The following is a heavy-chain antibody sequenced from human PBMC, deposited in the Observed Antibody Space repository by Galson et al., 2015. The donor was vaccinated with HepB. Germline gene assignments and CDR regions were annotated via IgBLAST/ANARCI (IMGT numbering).Heavy chain of an antibody. CDR3: VKLYSSGWRFFDY. J-gene: IGHJ4*02. V-gene: IGHV3-64D*06. CDR2: ISSNGGST. CDR1: GFTFSSYA. D-gene: IGHD6-19*01. Sequence: SLRLSCAASGFTFSSYAMHWVRQTPGKGLEYVSAISSNGGSTNYADSVKGRFTISRDNSKNTLYLQMSSLRAEDTAVYYCVKLYSSGWRFFDYWGQGTLVTVSS.